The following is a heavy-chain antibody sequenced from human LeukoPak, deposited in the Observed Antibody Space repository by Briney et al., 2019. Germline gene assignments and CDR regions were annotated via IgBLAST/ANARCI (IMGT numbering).Heavy chain of an antibody. CDR1: GYTFTSYY. CDR2: INPSGGST. Sequence: ASVKVSCKASGYTFTSYYMHWVRQAPGQGLEWMGIINPSGGSTSYAQKFQGRVTMTRDMSTSTVYMELSSLRSEDTVVYYCASATQMYASSTSCYTGCAFDIWGQGTMVTVSS. CDR3: ASATQMYASSTSCYTGCAFDI. V-gene: IGHV1-46*01. D-gene: IGHD2-2*02. J-gene: IGHJ3*02.